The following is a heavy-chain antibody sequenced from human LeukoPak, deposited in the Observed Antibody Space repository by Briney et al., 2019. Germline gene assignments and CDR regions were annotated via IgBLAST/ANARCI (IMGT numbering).Heavy chain of an antibody. V-gene: IGHV3-33*05. Sequence: GGSLRLSCVASGFTFSSYSMQWVRQTPGKGLEWVGILSYDGTNTYYGESVKGRFTISRDNSQNTVYLQMNSLRAEDTAVYYCAKDSTRFDYWGQGTLVTVSS. CDR3: AKDSTRFDY. CDR1: GFTFSSYS. CDR2: LSYDGTNT. J-gene: IGHJ4*02.